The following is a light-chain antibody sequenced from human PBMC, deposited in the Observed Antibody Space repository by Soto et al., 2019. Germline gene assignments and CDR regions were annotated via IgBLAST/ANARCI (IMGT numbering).Light chain of an antibody. CDR2: DVN. Sequence: QSVLTQPASVSGSPGQSITISCTGTSSDVGGYNYVSWYQQHPGKAPKLMIYDVNNRPSGVSNRFSGSKSGNTASLTISGLQAEDEADYYCSSHTSSSTIFGGGTQLTVL. CDR1: SSDVGGYNY. V-gene: IGLV2-14*03. J-gene: IGLJ2*01. CDR3: SSHTSSSTI.